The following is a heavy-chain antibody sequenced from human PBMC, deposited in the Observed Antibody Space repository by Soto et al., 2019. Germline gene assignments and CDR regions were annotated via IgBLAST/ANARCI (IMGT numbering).Heavy chain of an antibody. Sequence: SETLSLTCAVYGGSFIGYYWSWILQPPWKGLEWIGEINHSGSTNYNPSLKSRVTISVDTSKNQFSLKLSSVTAADTAVYYCATRVVVGAATPGWFDPWGQGTLVTVSS. CDR1: GGSFIGYY. V-gene: IGHV4-34*01. CDR2: INHSGST. D-gene: IGHD2-15*01. CDR3: ATRVVVGAATPGWFDP. J-gene: IGHJ5*02.